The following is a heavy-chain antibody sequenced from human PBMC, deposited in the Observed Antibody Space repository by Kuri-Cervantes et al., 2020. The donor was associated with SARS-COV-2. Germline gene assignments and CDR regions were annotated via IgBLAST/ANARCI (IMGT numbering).Heavy chain of an antibody. D-gene: IGHD3-3*01. CDR1: GGSFSSGDYY. CDR2: IYYSGST. V-gene: IGHV4-30-4*01. Sequence: SETLSLTCTVSGGSFSSGDYYWSWIRQPPGKGLEWIGYIYYSGSTYYTPSLKSRVTISVDRSKNQFSLKLSSVTAADTAVYYCARVKRITIFGVSTNKAYYFDYWGQGTLVTVSS. CDR3: ARVKRITIFGVSTNKAYYFDY. J-gene: IGHJ4*02.